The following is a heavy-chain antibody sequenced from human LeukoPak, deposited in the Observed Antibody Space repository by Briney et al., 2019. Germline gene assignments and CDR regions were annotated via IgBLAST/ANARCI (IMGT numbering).Heavy chain of an antibody. D-gene: IGHD5-18*01. J-gene: IGHJ4*02. CDR1: GGSFSGYY. Sequence: SETQSLTCAVYGGSFSGYYWSWIRQPPGKGLEWIGEINHSGSTNYNPSLKSRVTISVDTSKNQFSLKLSSVPAADTAVYYCARVNTAMAFDYWGQGTLVTVSS. CDR3: ARVNTAMAFDY. CDR2: INHSGST. V-gene: IGHV4-34*01.